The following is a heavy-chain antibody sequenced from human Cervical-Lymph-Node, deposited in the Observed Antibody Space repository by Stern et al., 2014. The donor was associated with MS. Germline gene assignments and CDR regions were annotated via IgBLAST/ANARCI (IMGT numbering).Heavy chain of an antibody. D-gene: IGHD5-18*01. J-gene: IGHJ4*02. CDR3: ARERGRAGPAMADY. V-gene: IGHV1-2*06. CDR2: TNPNSGDS. Sequence: VQLVESGAEVTKPGASVGISCKAAGYSFTGNYIHWLRQAPGQGLEGMGRTNPNSGDSNYALKFQGRVTMTRDTSITTAYMNLNRLGFDDTAVYYCARERGRAGPAMADYWGQGTLVTVSS. CDR1: GYSFTGNY.